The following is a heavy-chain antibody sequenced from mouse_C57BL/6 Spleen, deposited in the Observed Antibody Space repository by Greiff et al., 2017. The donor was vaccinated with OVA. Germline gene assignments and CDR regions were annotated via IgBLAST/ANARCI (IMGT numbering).Heavy chain of an antibody. CDR2: ISDGGSYT. Sequence: DVMLVESGGGLVKPGGSLKLSCAASGFTFSSYAMSWVRQTPEKRLEWVATISDGGSYTYYPDNVKGRFTISRDNAQNNLYLQMSHLKSEDTAMYYCARDRTVVARWYFDVWGTGTTVTVAS. J-gene: IGHJ1*03. V-gene: IGHV5-4*01. CDR1: GFTFSSYA. D-gene: IGHD1-1*01. CDR3: ARDRTVVARWYFDV.